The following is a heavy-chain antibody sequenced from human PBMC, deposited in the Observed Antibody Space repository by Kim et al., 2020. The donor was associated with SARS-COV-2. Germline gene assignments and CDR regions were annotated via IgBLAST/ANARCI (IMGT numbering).Heavy chain of an antibody. V-gene: IGHV3-48*02. J-gene: IGHJ3*02. CDR2: ISSSSSTI. Sequence: EGSLRLSCAASGFTFSSYSMNWVRQAPGKGLEWVSFISSSSSTIYYADSVKGRFTISRDNAKNSLYMQMNSLRDEDTAVYYCARDRSPAYYYDSSGYSDAFDIWGQGTMVTVSS. CDR3: ARDRSPAYYYDSSGYSDAFDI. CDR1: GFTFSSYS. D-gene: IGHD3-22*01.